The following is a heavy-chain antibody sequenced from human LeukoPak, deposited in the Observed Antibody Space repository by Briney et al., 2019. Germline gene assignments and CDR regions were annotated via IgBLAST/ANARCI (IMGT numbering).Heavy chain of an antibody. J-gene: IGHJ4*02. CDR2: IYYSGST. CDR1: GGSISSRNDY. V-gene: IGHV4-39*01. CDR3: ARRDTAEVRFYY. Sequence: SETLSLTCTVSGGSISSRNDYWGWIRQPPGKGLEWIGSIYYSGSTYYNPSLSGRVTISGDTSKNQFSLKLSSVNAADTAVYDWARRDTAEVRFYYWGQVTLVTVSS. D-gene: IGHD3-10*01.